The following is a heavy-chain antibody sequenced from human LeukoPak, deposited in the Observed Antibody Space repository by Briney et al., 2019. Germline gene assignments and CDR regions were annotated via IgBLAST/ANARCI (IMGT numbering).Heavy chain of an antibody. CDR2: INHTGST. CDR3: ARGRSLHYFDY. V-gene: IGHV4-34*01. Sequence: SETLSLTHGFYGESFSDYYWGWIRQPPGKGLEWIGEINHTGSTNYNPSLKSRVTISVDTSRNQFSLRLTSVTAADTAVYYCARGRSLHYFDYWGQGTLVTVSS. J-gene: IGHJ4*02. CDR1: GESFSDYY.